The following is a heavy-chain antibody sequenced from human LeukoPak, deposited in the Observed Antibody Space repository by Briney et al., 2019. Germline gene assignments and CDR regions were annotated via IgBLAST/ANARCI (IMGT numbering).Heavy chain of an antibody. V-gene: IGHV4-39*01. CDR1: GVSISSTNYY. CDR3: GGELVAGGSDY. J-gene: IGHJ4*02. Sequence: SENLSLNCSVSGVSISSTNYYWPWIRQPPGKGLEWIGSIYYSRCTYYNPSVKGRVIIAVEPSKKQFFLTVSYVTAADRAVYYCGGELVAGGSDYWGQGTVVTVSS. D-gene: IGHD3-16*01. CDR2: IYYSRCT.